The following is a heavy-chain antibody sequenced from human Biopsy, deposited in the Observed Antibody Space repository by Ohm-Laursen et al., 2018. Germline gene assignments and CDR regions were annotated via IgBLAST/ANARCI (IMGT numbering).Heavy chain of an antibody. V-gene: IGHV3-33*01. CDR1: GFTFSSYG. J-gene: IGHJ2*01. CDR2: ICYDGSNK. CDR3: ARDGKRWDYSTYFSWHFDL. Sequence: SLRLSCAASGFTFSSYGMHWVRQAPGTGLGRVAAICYDGSNKNYADSVKGRFTISRDNSKNTLYLQMNSLRGEDTAVYFCARDGKRWDYSTYFSWHFDLWGRGTLVTVSS. D-gene: IGHD4-11*01.